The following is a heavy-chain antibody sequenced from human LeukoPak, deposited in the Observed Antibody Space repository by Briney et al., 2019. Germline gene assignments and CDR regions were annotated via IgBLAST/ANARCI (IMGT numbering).Heavy chain of an antibody. Sequence: AASVKVSCKASGYIFTDYYMHWVRQAPGQGLEWMGWINPNSGGTNYAQKFQGRVTMTRDTSISTAYMELSRLRSDDTAVYYCARTMIVVGHQFDYWGQGTLVTVSS. CDR3: ARTMIVVGHQFDY. CDR1: GYIFTDYY. CDR2: INPNSGGT. D-gene: IGHD3-22*01. J-gene: IGHJ4*02. V-gene: IGHV1-2*02.